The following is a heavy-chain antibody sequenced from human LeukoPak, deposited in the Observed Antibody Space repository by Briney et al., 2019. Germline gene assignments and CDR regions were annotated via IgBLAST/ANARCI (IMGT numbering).Heavy chain of an antibody. CDR2: IYTSGST. CDR1: GGSISSGSYY. Sequence: PSETLSLTCTVSGGSISSGSYYWSWIRQPAGKGLEWIGRIYTSGSTNYNPSLKSRVTISVDTSKNQFSLKLSSVTAADTAVYYCARAVIRSSPIFLLYYYYMDVWGKGTTVTVSS. V-gene: IGHV4-61*02. D-gene: IGHD6-6*01. CDR3: ARAVIRSSPIFLLYYYYMDV. J-gene: IGHJ6*03.